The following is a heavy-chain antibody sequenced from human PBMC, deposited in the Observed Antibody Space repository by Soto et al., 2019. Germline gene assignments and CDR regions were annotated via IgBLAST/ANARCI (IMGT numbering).Heavy chain of an antibody. CDR3: ARRAVAAAGRGSRSAFDI. Sequence: QVQLQQWGAGLMKPSETLSLTCAVYGGSFSGCYWSWIRQPPGKGLEWIGEINHSGSTNYNPSLKSRVTISVDTSKNQFSLKLSSVTAADTAVYYCARRAVAAAGRGSRSAFDIWGQGTMVTVSS. CDR1: GGSFSGCY. CDR2: INHSGST. J-gene: IGHJ3*02. V-gene: IGHV4-34*01. D-gene: IGHD6-13*01.